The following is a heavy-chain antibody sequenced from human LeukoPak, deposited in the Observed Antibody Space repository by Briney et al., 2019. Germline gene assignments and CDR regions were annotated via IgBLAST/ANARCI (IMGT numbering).Heavy chain of an antibody. J-gene: IGHJ4*02. CDR3: ARAKGNSWYPYYFGY. D-gene: IGHD6-13*01. Sequence: SETLSLTCTVSGGSVSSGSYYWSWIRQPPGKGLEWIGYIYYSGSTNYNPSLKSRVTISVDTSKNQFSLKLSSVTAADTAVYYCARAKGNSWYPYYFGYWGQGTLVTVSS. CDR2: IYYSGST. V-gene: IGHV4-61*01. CDR1: GGSVSSGSYY.